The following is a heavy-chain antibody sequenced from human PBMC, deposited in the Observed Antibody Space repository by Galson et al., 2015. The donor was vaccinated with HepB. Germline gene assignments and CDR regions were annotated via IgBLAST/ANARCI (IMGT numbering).Heavy chain of an antibody. CDR2: ISWDGGST. CDR1: GFTFDDYT. D-gene: IGHD3-10*01. CDR3: AKDFLGRHYYGSGSFDAFDI. J-gene: IGHJ3*02. Sequence: SLRLSCAASGFTFDDYTMHWVRQAPGKGLEWVSLISWDGGSTYYADSVKGRFTISRDNSKNSLYLQTNSLRTEDTALYYCAKDFLGRHYYGSGSFDAFDIWGQGTMVTVSS. V-gene: IGHV3-43*01.